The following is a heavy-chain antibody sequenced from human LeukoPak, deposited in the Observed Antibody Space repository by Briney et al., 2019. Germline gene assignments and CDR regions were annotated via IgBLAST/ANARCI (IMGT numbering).Heavy chain of an antibody. CDR3: ARLRYSYGYRYFDY. CDR2: INPSGGST. D-gene: IGHD5-18*01. Sequence: ASVQDSCQASGYTFTSYYMHWVRQAPGQGLEWMGIINPSGGSTSYAQKFQGRVTMTRDMSTSTVYMELSSLRSEDTAVYYCARLRYSYGYRYFDYWGQGTLVTVSS. V-gene: IGHV1-46*01. J-gene: IGHJ4*02. CDR1: GYTFTSYY.